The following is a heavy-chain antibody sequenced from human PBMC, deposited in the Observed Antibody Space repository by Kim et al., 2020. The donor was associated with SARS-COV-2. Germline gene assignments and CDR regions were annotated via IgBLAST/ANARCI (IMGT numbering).Heavy chain of an antibody. D-gene: IGHD5-18*01. CDR2: ISSSSSYI. J-gene: IGHJ6*02. V-gene: IGHV3-21*01. CDR1: GFTFSSYS. CDR3: ARDQVSGIQLWDHYYYYGMDV. Sequence: GGSLRLSCAASGFTFSSYSMNWVRQAPGKGLEWVSSISSSSSYIYYADSVKGRFTISRDNAKNSLYLQMNSLRAEDTAVYYCARDQVSGIQLWDHYYYYGMDVWGQGTTVTVSS.